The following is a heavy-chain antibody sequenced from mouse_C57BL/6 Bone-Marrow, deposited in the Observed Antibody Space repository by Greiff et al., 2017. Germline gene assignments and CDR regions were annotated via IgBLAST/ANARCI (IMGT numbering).Heavy chain of an antibody. CDR1: GYTFTSYW. Sequence: QVPLQQPGAELVKPGASVKLSCKASGYTFTSYWMHWVKQRPGRGLEWIGRIDPNSGGTKYNEKFKSKATLTVDKPSSTAYMQLSSLTSEDSAVYYCASSYGSSYVYAMDYWGQGTSVTVSS. V-gene: IGHV1-72*01. J-gene: IGHJ4*01. CDR3: ASSYGSSYVYAMDY. CDR2: IDPNSGGT. D-gene: IGHD1-1*01.